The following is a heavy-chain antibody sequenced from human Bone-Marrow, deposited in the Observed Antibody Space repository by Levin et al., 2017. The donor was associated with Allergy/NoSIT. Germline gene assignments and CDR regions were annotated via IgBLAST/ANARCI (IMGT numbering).Heavy chain of an antibody. CDR2: ISYDGRHK. CDR3: ARGASYDFWSGYWPY. J-gene: IGHJ4*01. V-gene: IGHV3-30*04. D-gene: IGHD3-3*01. Sequence: GESLKISCVGSGYTFSSYAMHWVRQAPGKGLEWVTLISYDGRHKYYAESVKGRFTISRDNFKNTLFLQMSNLRPDDTAMYFCARGASYDFWSGYWPYWGHGTLVTVSS. CDR1: GYTFSSYA.